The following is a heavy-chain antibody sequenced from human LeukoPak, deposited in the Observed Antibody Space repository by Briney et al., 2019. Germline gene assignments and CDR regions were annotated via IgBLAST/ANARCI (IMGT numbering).Heavy chain of an antibody. J-gene: IGHJ4*02. CDR1: GGSISSGGYY. CDR2: IYYSGST. Sequence: PSQTLSLTCTVSGGSISSGGYYWSWIRQHPGKGLEWIGYIYYSGSTYYNPSLKSRVTISVDTSKSQFSPKLSSVTAADTAVYYCARSPRSNYHFDYWGQGTLVTVSS. V-gene: IGHV4-31*03. D-gene: IGHD1-7*01. CDR3: ARSPRSNYHFDY.